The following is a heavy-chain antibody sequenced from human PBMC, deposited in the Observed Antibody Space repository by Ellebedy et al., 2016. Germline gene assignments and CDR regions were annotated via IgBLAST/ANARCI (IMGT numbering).Heavy chain of an antibody. J-gene: IGHJ4*02. D-gene: IGHD2/OR15-2a*01. CDR3: ARDFYATGSHSD. CDR1: GFTLSSFW. V-gene: IGHV3-7*01. CDR2: IKQDGGVT. Sequence: GESLKISXAASGFTLSSFWMSWVRQAPGKGLEWVANIKQDGGVTHYVDSVKGRFTISRDNAKNSVYLQINSLRAEDMAVYYCARDFYATGSHSDWGQGTLVTVSS.